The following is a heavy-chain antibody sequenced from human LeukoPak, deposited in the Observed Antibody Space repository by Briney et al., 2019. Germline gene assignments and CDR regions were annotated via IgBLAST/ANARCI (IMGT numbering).Heavy chain of an antibody. CDR2: INHSGST. D-gene: IGHD3-16*01. J-gene: IGHJ3*02. V-gene: IGHV4-34*01. Sequence: SETLSLTCAVYGGSFSGYYWSWIRQPPGKGLEWIGEINHSGSTNYNPSLKSRVTISVDTSKNQFSLKLSSVTAADTAVYYCARDSGVWGVSFFVFDIWAQGKMVTVSS. CDR1: GGSFSGYY. CDR3: ARDSGVWGVSFFVFDI.